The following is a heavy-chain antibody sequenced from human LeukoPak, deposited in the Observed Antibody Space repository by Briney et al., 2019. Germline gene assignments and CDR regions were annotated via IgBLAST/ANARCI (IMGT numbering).Heavy chain of an antibody. CDR2: IYYSGNT. D-gene: IGHD2-2*01. CDR3: ARGVVVPAAIGPYYYYYYMDV. CDR1: GASISSSTYY. V-gene: IGHV4-39*07. Sequence: PSETLSLTCTVSGASISSSTYYWGWIRQPPGMGLEWIGNIYYSGNTYYNPSLKSRVTISVDTSKNQFSLKLSSVTAADTAVYYCARGVVVPAAIGPYYYYYYMDVWGKGTTVTVSS. J-gene: IGHJ6*03.